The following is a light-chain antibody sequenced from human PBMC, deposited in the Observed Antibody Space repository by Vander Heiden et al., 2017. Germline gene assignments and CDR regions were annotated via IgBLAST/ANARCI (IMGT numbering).Light chain of an antibody. CDR2: RNN. J-gene: IGLJ2*01. CDR1: SSNIGSNY. V-gene: IGLV1-47*01. Sequence: QSVLTQPPSASGTPGQRVTISCSGSSSNIGSNYVYWYQQLPGTAPKLLIDRNNQRPSGVPDRFSGSKSGTSASLAISGLRSEDEADYYCAAWDDSLSGVVFGGGTKL. CDR3: AAWDDSLSGVV.